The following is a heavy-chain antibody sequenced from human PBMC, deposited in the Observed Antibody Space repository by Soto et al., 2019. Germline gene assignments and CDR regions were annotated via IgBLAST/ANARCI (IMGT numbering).Heavy chain of an antibody. CDR3: AINDYIWGSFDY. CDR2: IYYSGST. D-gene: IGHD3-16*01. CDR1: GGSIISYY. J-gene: IGHJ4*02. Sequence: ASETLSLTCTVSGGSIISYYWSWILQPPGKGLEWIGYIYYSGSTNYNPSLKSRVTISVDTSKNQFSLKLSSVTAADTAVYYCAINDYIWGSFDYWGQGTLVTVSS. V-gene: IGHV4-59*01.